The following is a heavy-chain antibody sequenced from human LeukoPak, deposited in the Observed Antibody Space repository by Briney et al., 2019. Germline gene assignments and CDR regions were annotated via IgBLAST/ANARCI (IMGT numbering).Heavy chain of an antibody. J-gene: IGHJ6*03. CDR3: ARTVPPPAYYYYYMDV. Sequence: SETLSLTCAVYGGSFSGYYWSWIRQPPGKGLEWIGEINHSGSTNYNPSLKSRVTISVDTSKNQFSLKLSSVTAADTAVYYCARTVPPPAYYYYYMDVWGKGTMVTVSS. V-gene: IGHV4-34*01. D-gene: IGHD2-2*01. CDR1: GGSFSGYY. CDR2: INHSGST.